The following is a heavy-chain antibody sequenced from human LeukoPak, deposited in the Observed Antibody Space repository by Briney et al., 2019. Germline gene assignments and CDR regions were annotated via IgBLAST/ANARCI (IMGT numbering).Heavy chain of an antibody. Sequence: PGGSLRLSCAASGLTFSSYEMNWVRQAPGKGLEWVSYISSSGSTIYYADSVKGRFTISRDNAKNSLYLQMNSLRAEDTAVYYCARDFFAFGGVIALLDYWGQGTLVTVSS. D-gene: IGHD3-16*02. CDR2: ISSSGSTI. CDR3: ARDFFAFGGVIALLDY. J-gene: IGHJ4*02. CDR1: GLTFSSYE. V-gene: IGHV3-48*03.